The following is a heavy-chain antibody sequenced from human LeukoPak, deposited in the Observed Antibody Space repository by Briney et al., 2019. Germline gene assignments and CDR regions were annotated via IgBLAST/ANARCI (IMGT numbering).Heavy chain of an antibody. D-gene: IGHD3-10*01. CDR2: INHSGST. CDR1: VGSFSGYY. V-gene: IGHV4-34*01. Sequence: PSETLSLTCAVYVGSFSGYYWSWIRQPPGKGLEWIGEINHSGSTNYNPSLKSRVTISVDTSNNQFSLKLSSVTAADTAVYYCERGRYRSGGYFFDYWGRGTLVTVSS. J-gene: IGHJ4*02. CDR3: ERGRYRSGGYFFDY.